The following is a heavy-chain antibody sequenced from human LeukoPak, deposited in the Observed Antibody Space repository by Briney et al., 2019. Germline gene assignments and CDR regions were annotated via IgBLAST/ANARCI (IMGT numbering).Heavy chain of an antibody. CDR1: DGSISIYY. Sequence: SETLSLTCTVSDGSISIYYWNWIRQPPGKGLEWIGYIYNSGSSTIYNPSLQSRVTISVDMSKNQFSLRLSSVTAADTAVYFCAKWHERQLAFDSWGQGSLVTVSS. CDR2: IYNSGSST. D-gene: IGHD1-1*01. J-gene: IGHJ4*02. CDR3: AKWHERQLAFDS. V-gene: IGHV4-59*01.